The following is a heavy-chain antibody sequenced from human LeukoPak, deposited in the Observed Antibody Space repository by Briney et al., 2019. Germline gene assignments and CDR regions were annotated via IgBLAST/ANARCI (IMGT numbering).Heavy chain of an antibody. J-gene: IGHJ4*02. D-gene: IGHD3-22*01. Sequence: GGSLRLSCAASGFPLSSYCMNWVRQAPGKGLEWVSFISSSSGYIYYADSVKGRFTISRDNAKNSLYLQLNSLRAEDTAVYYCARDYDGDYWGQGTLVTVSS. CDR2: ISSSSGYI. CDR1: GFPLSSYC. V-gene: IGHV3-21*01. CDR3: ARDYDGDY.